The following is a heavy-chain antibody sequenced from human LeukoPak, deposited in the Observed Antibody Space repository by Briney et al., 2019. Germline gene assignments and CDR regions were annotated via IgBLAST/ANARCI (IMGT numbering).Heavy chain of an antibody. Sequence: GGSLRLSCAASGFTFRTYAMNWVRQAPGKGLEWVAVISDDGSNKYYAESVKGQFTITRDNSKNTLYLQMNSLRAEDTAVYYCARAFSTTAFDYWGQGTLVTVSS. J-gene: IGHJ4*02. V-gene: IGHV3-30*04. D-gene: IGHD4-17*01. CDR2: ISDDGSNK. CDR1: GFTFRTYA. CDR3: ARAFSTTAFDY.